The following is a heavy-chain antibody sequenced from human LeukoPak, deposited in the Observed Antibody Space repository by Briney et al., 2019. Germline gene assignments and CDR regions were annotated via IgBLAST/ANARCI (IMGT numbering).Heavy chain of an antibody. CDR2: IYYSGST. CDR1: GGSISSGGYY. CDR3: ASEVVVVPAATGLRGYFDY. J-gene: IGHJ4*02. Sequence: SQTLSLTCTVSGGSISSGGYYWSWIRQHPGKGPEWIGYIYYSGSTYYNPSLKSRVTISVDTSKNQFSLKLSSVTAADTAVYYCASEVVVVPAATGLRGYFDYWGQGTLVTVSS. D-gene: IGHD2-2*01. V-gene: IGHV4-31*03.